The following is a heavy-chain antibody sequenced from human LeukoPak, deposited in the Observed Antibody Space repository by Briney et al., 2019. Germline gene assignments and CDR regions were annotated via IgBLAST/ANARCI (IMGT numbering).Heavy chain of an antibody. CDR2: IYYSGST. CDR1: GGSISSSSYY. V-gene: IGHV4-39*01. CDR3: ARSGAIFGVVNYYYYMDV. J-gene: IGHJ6*03. Sequence: SETLSLTCTVSGGSISSSSYYWGWIRQPPGKGLEWIGSIYYSGSTYYNPSLKSRVTISVDTSKNRFSLKLSSVTAADTAVYYCARSGAIFGVVNYYYYMDVWGKGTTVTVSS. D-gene: IGHD3-3*01.